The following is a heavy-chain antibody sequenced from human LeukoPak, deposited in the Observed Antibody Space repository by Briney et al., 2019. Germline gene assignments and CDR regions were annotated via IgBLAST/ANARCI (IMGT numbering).Heavy chain of an antibody. CDR3: ARYYGSGSHNWFDP. Sequence: GGSLRLSCAASGFTFSSYWMSWVRQAPGKGLEWVANIKQDGSETYYVDSVKGRFTISRDNAKNSLYLQMNGLRAEDTAVYYCARYYGSGSHNWFDPWGQGTLVTVSS. V-gene: IGHV3-7*05. D-gene: IGHD3-10*01. J-gene: IGHJ5*02. CDR1: GFTFSSYW. CDR2: IKQDGSET.